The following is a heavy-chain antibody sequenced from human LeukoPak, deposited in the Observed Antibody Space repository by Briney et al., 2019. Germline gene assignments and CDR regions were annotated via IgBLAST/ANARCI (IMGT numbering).Heavy chain of an antibody. V-gene: IGHV1-2*02. CDR2: INPNSGGT. Sequence: GASVKVSCKASGYTFTSYYMHWVRQAPGQGLEWMGWINPNSGGTNYAQKFQGRVTMTRDTSISTAYMELSRLRSDDTAVYYCARDRGGVAAAEDDAFDIWGQGTMVTVSS. CDR3: ARDRGGVAAAEDDAFDI. D-gene: IGHD6-13*01. J-gene: IGHJ3*02. CDR1: GYTFTSYY.